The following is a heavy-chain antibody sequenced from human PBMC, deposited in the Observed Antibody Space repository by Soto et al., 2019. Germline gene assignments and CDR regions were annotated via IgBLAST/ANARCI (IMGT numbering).Heavy chain of an antibody. V-gene: IGHV4-31*03. J-gene: IGHJ4*02. CDR3: ARGGYCSGGSCYTTPLDY. CDR1: GGSISSGGYY. Sequence: QVQLQESGPGLVKPSQTLSLTCTVSGGSISSGGYYWSWIRQHPGKGLEWIGYIYYSGRTYYNPSLKSRVTISVDTSKNQFSLKLSSVTAADTAVYYCARGGYCSGGSCYTTPLDYWGQGTLVTVSS. CDR2: IYYSGRT. D-gene: IGHD2-15*01.